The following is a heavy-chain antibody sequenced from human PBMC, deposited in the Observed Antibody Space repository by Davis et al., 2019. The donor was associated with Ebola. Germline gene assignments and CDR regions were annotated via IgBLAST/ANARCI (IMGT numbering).Heavy chain of an antibody. CDR3: ARGIGAGFGELGDY. CDR1: GYTFTSYG. Sequence: SVKVSCKASGYTFTSYGISWVRQAPGQGLEWMGRIIPILGIANYAQKFQGRVTITADKSTSTAYMELSSLRSEDTAVYYCARGIGAGFGELGDYWGQGTLVTVSS. J-gene: IGHJ4*02. CDR2: IIPILGIA. V-gene: IGHV1-69*04. D-gene: IGHD3-10*01.